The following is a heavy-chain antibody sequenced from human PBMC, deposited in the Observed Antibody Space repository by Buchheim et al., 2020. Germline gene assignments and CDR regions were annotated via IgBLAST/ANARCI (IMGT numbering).Heavy chain of an antibody. D-gene: IGHD5-18*01. J-gene: IGHJ4*02. Sequence: QLQLQESGPGLVKPSETLSLTCTVSGGSISSSSYYWGWIRQPPGKGLEWIGRIYYSGSTYYNPSLKSRVTISVDTSNNQFSLKLSSVTAADTAVYYCARRGYSYGYHSFDYWGQGTL. V-gene: IGHV4-39*01. CDR2: IYYSGST. CDR1: GGSISSSSYY. CDR3: ARRGYSYGYHSFDY.